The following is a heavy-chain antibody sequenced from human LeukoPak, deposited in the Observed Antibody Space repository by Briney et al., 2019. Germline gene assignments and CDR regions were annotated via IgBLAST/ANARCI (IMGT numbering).Heavy chain of an antibody. CDR2: IFHSGNS. Sequence: PSETLSLTCAVSSYSISSGSYWGWIRQSPGKGLEWVGSIFHSGNSYYNPSLKSRLTMSVDTSKNQFSLKLTSVTAADTALYYCARATYVDDMLYQYFDYWGQGILVTVSS. J-gene: IGHJ4*02. D-gene: IGHD4-17*01. CDR1: SYSISSGSY. CDR3: ARATYVDDMLYQYFDY. V-gene: IGHV4-38-2*01.